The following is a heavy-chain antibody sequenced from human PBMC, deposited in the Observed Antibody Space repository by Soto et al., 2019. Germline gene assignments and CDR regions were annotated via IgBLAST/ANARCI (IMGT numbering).Heavy chain of an antibody. J-gene: IGHJ6*02. Sequence: GSLRLSCAASGFTFSSHSMNWVRQAPGKGLEWVSSITSSSSYIYYADSVKGRFTISRDNAKNSLFLQMNSLRADDTAVYYCARDSVRDYLYYYYGMDVWGQGTTVTVSS. CDR1: GFTFSSHS. CDR2: ITSSSSYI. D-gene: IGHD4-17*01. V-gene: IGHV3-21*01. CDR3: ARDSVRDYLYYYYGMDV.